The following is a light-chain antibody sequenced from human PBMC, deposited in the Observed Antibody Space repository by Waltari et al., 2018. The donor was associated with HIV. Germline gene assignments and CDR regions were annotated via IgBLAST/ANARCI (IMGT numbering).Light chain of an antibody. Sequence: QSALTQPASVSGSPGQSLTISCTGSTTDIGGHDSVSWYRQYPGEVPKLLIYDVTHRPSGVSSRFSGSKSGNMAFLTISGLRPDDEADYYCSSYSTHTTFCIYLFGSGTQITV. V-gene: IGLV2-14*03. CDR1: TTDIGGHDS. CDR3: SSYSTHTTFCIYL. CDR2: DVT. J-gene: IGLJ1*01.